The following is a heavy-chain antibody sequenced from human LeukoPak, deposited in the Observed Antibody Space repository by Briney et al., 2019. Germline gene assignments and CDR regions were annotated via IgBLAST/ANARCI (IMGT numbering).Heavy chain of an antibody. J-gene: IGHJ4*02. CDR3: ARGSGGSGYNYWGDY. CDR1: GFTFSSYG. CDR2: IWYDGNKK. D-gene: IGHD5-24*01. V-gene: IGHV3-33*01. Sequence: PGGSLRLSCAASGFTFSSYGMHWVRQAPGKGLEWLAAIWYDGNKKHYVESVQGRFTISRDNSKDTLYLQMNSLRAEDTAVYFCARGSGGSGYNYWGDYWGQGTLVTVSS.